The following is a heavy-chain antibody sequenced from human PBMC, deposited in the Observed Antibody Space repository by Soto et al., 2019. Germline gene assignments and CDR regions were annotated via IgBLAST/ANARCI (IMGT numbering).Heavy chain of an antibody. CDR1: GFTFSSYA. V-gene: IGHV3-30-3*01. J-gene: IGHJ4*02. CDR2: ISYDGNNK. CDR3: ARDGDGYNPPYYFDY. Sequence: PGGSLRLSCAASGFTFSSYAMHWVRQAPGKGLEWVAVISYDGNNKYYADSVKGRFTISRDNSKNTLYLQMNSLRAEDTAVYYCARDGDGYNPPYYFDYWGQGTLVTVSS. D-gene: IGHD5-12*01.